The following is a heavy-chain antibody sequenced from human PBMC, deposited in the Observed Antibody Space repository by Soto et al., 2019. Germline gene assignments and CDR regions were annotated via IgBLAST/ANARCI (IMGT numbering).Heavy chain of an antibody. CDR2: INHDGSKT. Sequence: PGGSLRLSCAASKFSFNNYWMHWVRQVPGKGPVWVSRINHDGSKTEYADSVKGRFTISRDNTKNTLYLQMNSLRAEDTAVYYCAKDLVGYILTSNDYYGMDVLGQGTKVTVSS. D-gene: IGHD6-13*01. CDR3: AKDLVGYILTSNDYYGMDV. J-gene: IGHJ6*02. V-gene: IGHV3-74*03. CDR1: KFSFNNYW.